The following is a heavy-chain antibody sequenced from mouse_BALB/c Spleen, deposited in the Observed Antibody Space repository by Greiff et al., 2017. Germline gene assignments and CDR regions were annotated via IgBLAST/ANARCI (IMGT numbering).Heavy chain of an antibody. CDR1: GFTFSSYA. D-gene: IGHD1-1*01. V-gene: IGHV5-6-5*01. J-gene: IGHJ3*01. CDR3: AREGYSAFAY. Sequence: EVQVVESGGGLVKPGGSLKLSCAASGFTFSSYAMSWVRQTPEKRLEWVASISSGGSTYYPDSVKGRFTISRDNARNILYLQMSSLRSEDTAMYYCAREGYSAFAYWGQGTLVTVSA. CDR2: ISSGGST.